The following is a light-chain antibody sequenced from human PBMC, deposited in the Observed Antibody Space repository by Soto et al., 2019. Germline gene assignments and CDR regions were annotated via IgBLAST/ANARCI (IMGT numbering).Light chain of an antibody. V-gene: IGKV3-20*01. CDR3: QQYTGPPTT. CDR2: DAF. J-gene: IGKJ5*01. Sequence: EIVLTQSPGTLSLSPGESASLSCRASRSLDSGQLAWYQQKVGRAPRLLIHDAFMRATGIPDRFSGSGSGTDFTLTIARLEPEDSAVYFCQQYTGPPTTFGQGTRLEI. CDR1: RSLDSGQ.